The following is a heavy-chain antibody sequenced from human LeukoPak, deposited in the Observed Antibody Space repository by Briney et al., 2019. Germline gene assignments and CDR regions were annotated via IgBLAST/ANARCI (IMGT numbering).Heavy chain of an antibody. CDR3: AKIMDGWYGGGI. CDR2: VSAGGGHT. Sequence: GGALRLSCAASGFTFSNYAMSWVRQAPGAGLEWVSTVSAGGGHTYYADSVKGRFTISRDNSNTILFLQVSSLRAEDTAVYYCAKIMDGWYGGGIWGQGPLVTVSS. V-gene: IGHV3-23*01. D-gene: IGHD6-19*01. J-gene: IGHJ1*01. CDR1: GFTFSNYA.